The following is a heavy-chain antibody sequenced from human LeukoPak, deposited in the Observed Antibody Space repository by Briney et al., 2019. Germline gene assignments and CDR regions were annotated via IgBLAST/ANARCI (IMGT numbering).Heavy chain of an antibody. CDR1: GFPVSSNY. D-gene: IGHD5-12*01. J-gene: IGHJ4*02. V-gene: IGHV3-66*01. Sequence: PGGSLSLSCAASGFPVSSNYMSWVRQAPAKGLEWVALIYSGGSTYYADSVKGRFTISRDISEHILYLQMNSLRAVDTPVYYCARSAGIAATIVLGYWGQGTLVTVSS. CDR3: ARSAGIAATIVLGY. CDR2: IYSGGST.